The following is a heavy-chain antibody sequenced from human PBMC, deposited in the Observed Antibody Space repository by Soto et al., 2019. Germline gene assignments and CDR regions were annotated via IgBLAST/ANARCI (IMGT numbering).Heavy chain of an antibody. J-gene: IGHJ6*02. Sequence: KPSETLSLTCAVSGGSISSGGYSWSWIRQQPVKGLEWIGYIYHSGSTYYNPSLKSRVTISVDRSKNQFSLKLSSVTAADTAVYYCARAPNVYDILTGYYNGGMDVWGQGTTVTSP. CDR2: IYHSGST. D-gene: IGHD3-9*01. CDR1: GGSISSGGYS. CDR3: ARAPNVYDILTGYYNGGMDV. V-gene: IGHV4-30-2*01.